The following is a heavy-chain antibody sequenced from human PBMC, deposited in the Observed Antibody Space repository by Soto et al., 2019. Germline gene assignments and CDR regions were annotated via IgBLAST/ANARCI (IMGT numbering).Heavy chain of an antibody. Sequence: QVQLVQSGAEMKNPGASVKVSCKASGYTFTIYGISWVRQAPGQGLEWMRWTSAYNGNTHYAQKLQGRVSMATDTSTSRAYMELRSLRSGNTAVYYFARILGGGDVGWFDRWGQGTLVTVSS. D-gene: IGHD2-21*02. CDR2: TSAYNGNT. CDR3: ARILGGGDVGWFDR. J-gene: IGHJ5*02. CDR1: GYTFTIYG. V-gene: IGHV1-18*01.